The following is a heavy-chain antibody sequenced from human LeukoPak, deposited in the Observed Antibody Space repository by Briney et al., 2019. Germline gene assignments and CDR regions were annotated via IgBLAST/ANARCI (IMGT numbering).Heavy chain of an antibody. Sequence: ASVKVSCKASGYTFTGYYMHWVRQAPGQGLEWMGIINPSGGSTSYAQKFQGRVTMTRDTSTSTVYMELSSLRSEDTAVYYCARDSLQLLLFDYWGQGTLVTVSS. J-gene: IGHJ4*02. CDR1: GYTFTGYY. CDR3: ARDSLQLLLFDY. V-gene: IGHV1-46*03. CDR2: INPSGGST. D-gene: IGHD2-15*01.